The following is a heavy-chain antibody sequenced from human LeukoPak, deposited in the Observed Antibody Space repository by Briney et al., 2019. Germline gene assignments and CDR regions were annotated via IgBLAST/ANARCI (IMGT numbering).Heavy chain of an antibody. Sequence: SETLSLTCTVSGGSISSYYWSWIRQPPGKGLEWIGYIYYSGSTNYNPSLKSRVTVSVDTSKNQFSLKLSSVTAADTAVYYCARSAISNYYYYCYMDVWGKGTTVTVSS. D-gene: IGHD3-3*01. CDR1: GGSISSYY. CDR3: ARSAISNYYYYCYMDV. CDR2: IYYSGST. V-gene: IGHV4-59*01. J-gene: IGHJ6*03.